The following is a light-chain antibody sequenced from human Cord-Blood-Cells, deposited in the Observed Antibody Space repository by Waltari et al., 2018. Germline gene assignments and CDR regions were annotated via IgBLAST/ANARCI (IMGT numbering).Light chain of an antibody. CDR3: AAWDDSLSGPV. CDR2: RNN. CDR1: SSNIGSTY. J-gene: IGLJ3*02. V-gene: IGLV1-47*01. Sequence: QSVLTKPPSASGTPGQRVTIACSGSSSNIGSTYVYWYQQPPGTAHKLLIYRNNQRPSGVPDRFSGSKSGTSASLAISGLRSEDEADYYCAAWDDSLSGPVFGGGTKLTVL.